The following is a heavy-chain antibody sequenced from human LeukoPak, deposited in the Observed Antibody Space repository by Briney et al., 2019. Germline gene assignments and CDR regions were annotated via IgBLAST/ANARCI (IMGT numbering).Heavy chain of an antibody. CDR3: ARGYSSGSPGMDV. CDR2: ISSSSSYI. CDR1: GFTFSSYX. D-gene: IGHD6-19*01. Sequence: GGSLRLPCAASGFTFSSYXXXWXXQAXXXXXXXXSSISSSSSYIYYADSVKGRFTISRDNAKNSLYLQMNSLRAEDTAVYYCARGYSSGSPGMDVWGQGTTVTVSS. V-gene: IGHV3-21*01. J-gene: IGHJ6*02.